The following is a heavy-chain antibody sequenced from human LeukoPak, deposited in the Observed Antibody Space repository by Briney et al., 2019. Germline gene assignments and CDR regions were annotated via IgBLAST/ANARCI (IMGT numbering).Heavy chain of an antibody. Sequence: ASVKVSFKASGYTFTSYGISWVRQAPGHGIEWMGWISANDGNTDYPQKLQGRVTTTTDISTSTAYMELRSLRSDDTAVYYCARESHVTREDYWGQGTLVTVSS. J-gene: IGHJ4*02. CDR3: ARESHVTREDY. CDR1: GYTFTSYG. D-gene: IGHD3-10*01. CDR2: ISANDGNT. V-gene: IGHV1-18*01.